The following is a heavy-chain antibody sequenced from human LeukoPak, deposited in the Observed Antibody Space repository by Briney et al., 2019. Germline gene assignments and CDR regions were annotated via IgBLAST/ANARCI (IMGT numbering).Heavy chain of an antibody. CDR3: ARGGYNWNYNFDY. Sequence: GGSLRLSCAASGFTFSSYWMSWVRQAPGKGLEWVANIKQDGSEKYYVDSVKGRFTISRDNAKNSLYLQMNSLRAEDTAVYYCARGGYNWNYNFDYWGQGTLVTVSS. CDR1: GFTFSSYW. D-gene: IGHD1-7*01. V-gene: IGHV3-7*01. J-gene: IGHJ4*02. CDR2: IKQDGSEK.